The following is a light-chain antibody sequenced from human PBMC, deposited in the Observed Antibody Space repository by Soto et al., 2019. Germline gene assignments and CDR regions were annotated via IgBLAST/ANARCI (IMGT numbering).Light chain of an antibody. CDR1: SSDVGGYSY. CDR2: DVS. Sequence: QSALTQPASVSGSPGQSITISCTGTSSDVGGYSYVSWYQHHPGKAPKLMIYDVSNRPSGVSNRFSGSKSGNTASLTISGLQAEEEADYYCSSYTTISPVVFGGGTKLTVL. J-gene: IGLJ2*01. V-gene: IGLV2-14*03. CDR3: SSYTTISPVV.